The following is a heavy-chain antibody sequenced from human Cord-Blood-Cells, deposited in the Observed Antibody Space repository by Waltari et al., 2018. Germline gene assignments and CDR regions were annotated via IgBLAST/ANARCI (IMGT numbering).Heavy chain of an antibody. CDR1: GFTLSNAW. D-gene: IGHD6-13*01. V-gene: IGHV3-15*01. CDR2: IKSKTGGGTT. Sequence: EVQLVESGGGLVKPGGSLRLPCAASGFTLSNAWMSWVRTAPGKGLGWVGRIKSKTGGGTTDYAAPVKGRFTISRDDSKNTLYLQMNSLKTEDTAVYYCTTDYSSSWYYYYGMDVWGQGTTVTVSS. CDR3: TTDYSSSWYYYYGMDV. J-gene: IGHJ6*02.